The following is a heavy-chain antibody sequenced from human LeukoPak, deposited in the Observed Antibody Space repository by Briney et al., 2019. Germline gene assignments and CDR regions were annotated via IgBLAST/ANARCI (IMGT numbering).Heavy chain of an antibody. CDR3: VRDRGWYHFDL. J-gene: IGHJ4*02. V-gene: IGHV3-7*01. Sequence: GGSLRLSCAASGFTFSSYWMTWIRQAPGKGLEWVAHIKEDATESRSVDSVKGRFTISRDNTKNSLFLQLNSVRAEDTAVYYCVRDRGWYHFDLWGQGTLVTVSS. CDR1: GFTFSSYW. D-gene: IGHD3-10*01. CDR2: IKEDATES.